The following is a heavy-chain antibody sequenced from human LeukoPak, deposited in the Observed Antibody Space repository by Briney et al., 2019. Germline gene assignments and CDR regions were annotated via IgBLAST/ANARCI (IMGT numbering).Heavy chain of an antibody. D-gene: IGHD3-10*01. CDR1: GFTFSSYS. CDR3: ARDLIIPGKLWLGKYYFDY. J-gene: IGHJ4*02. V-gene: IGHV3-21*01. Sequence: GGSLRLSCAASGFTFSSYSMNWVRQAPGKGLEWVSSISSSSSYIYYADSVKGRFTISRDNAKNSLYLQMNSLRAEDTAVYYCARDLIIPGKLWLGKYYFDYWGQGTLVTVSS. CDR2: ISSSSSYI.